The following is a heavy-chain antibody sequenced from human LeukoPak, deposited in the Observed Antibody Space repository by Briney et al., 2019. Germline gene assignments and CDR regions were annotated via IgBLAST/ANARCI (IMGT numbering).Heavy chain of an antibody. V-gene: IGHV4-38-2*02. CDR2: IYHSGST. CDR3: ARVRGYCSSTICYRYYFDY. Sequence: SETLSLTCTVSGSSISSGYYWGWIRQPPGTGLEWIGTIYHSGSTYYNPSLKSRVTISVDTSKNQFSLKLTSVTAADTAVYYCARVRGYCSSTICYRYYFDYWGREPWSPSPQ. D-gene: IGHD2-2*01. CDR1: GSSISSGYY. J-gene: IGHJ4*02.